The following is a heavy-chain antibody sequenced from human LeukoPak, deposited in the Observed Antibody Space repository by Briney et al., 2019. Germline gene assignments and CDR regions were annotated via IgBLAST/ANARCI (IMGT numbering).Heavy chain of an antibody. D-gene: IGHD6-19*01. V-gene: IGHV1-18*01. CDR1: GYTFTSYG. CDR2: ISAYNGNT. Sequence: ASVKVSCKASGYTFTSYGISWVRQAPGQGLEWMGWISAYNGNTNYAQKLQGRVTMTTDTSTSTAYMELRSLRSDDTAVYYCARGPQWLIYYYYYGMDVWGQGTTVTVSS. J-gene: IGHJ6*02. CDR3: ARGPQWLIYYYYYGMDV.